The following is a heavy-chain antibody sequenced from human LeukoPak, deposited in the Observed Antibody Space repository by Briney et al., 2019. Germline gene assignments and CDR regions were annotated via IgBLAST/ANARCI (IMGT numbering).Heavy chain of an antibody. D-gene: IGHD3-22*01. J-gene: IGHJ5*02. V-gene: IGHV3-21*01. CDR1: GFSYGTYR. CDR3: ARTDYYYSYFDP. Sequence: GAALRLSCAASGFSYGTYRMNWVRQAPGKGLEWVSSISDGRRNIYYADLVKGRFTASRDNAKSWLYLQMNSMKDEATAVYYCARTDYYYSYFDPWGQGTLVTVSS. CDR2: ISDGRRNI.